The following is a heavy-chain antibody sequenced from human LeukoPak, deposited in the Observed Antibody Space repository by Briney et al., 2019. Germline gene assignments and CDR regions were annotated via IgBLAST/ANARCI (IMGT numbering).Heavy chain of an antibody. D-gene: IGHD3-10*01. V-gene: IGHV1-2*06. CDR1: GYTFTGYY. CDR3: ARGWFGELYGYCYYYMDV. Sequence: GASVKVSCKASGYTFTGYYMHWVRQAPGQGLEWMGRINPNSGGTNYAQKFQGRVTMTRDTSISTAYMELSRLRSDDTAVYYCARGWFGELYGYCYYYMDVWGKGTTVTVSS. CDR2: INPNSGGT. J-gene: IGHJ6*03.